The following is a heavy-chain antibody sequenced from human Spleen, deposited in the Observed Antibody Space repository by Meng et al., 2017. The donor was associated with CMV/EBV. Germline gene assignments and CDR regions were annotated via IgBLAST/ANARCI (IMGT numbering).Heavy chain of an antibody. CDR3: ARPVRGSYYDN. D-gene: IGHD1-26*01. J-gene: IGHJ4*02. CDR2: IYPADSNT. CDR1: GYSFTSYW. V-gene: IGHV5-51*01. Sequence: KDSCKGSGYSFTSYWSGWVRQLPGKGLVWMGVIYPADSNTRYSPSFHGKVTISSDKTISTPYLRWSSLTAADTAMYYCARPVRGSYYDNWGQGTLVTVSS.